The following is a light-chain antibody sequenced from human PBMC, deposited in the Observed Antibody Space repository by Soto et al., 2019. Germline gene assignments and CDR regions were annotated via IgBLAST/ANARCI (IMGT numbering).Light chain of an antibody. CDR1: QSVSSSY. V-gene: IGKV3-20*01. J-gene: IGKJ1*01. CDR3: QQSVKSPWT. CDR2: GAS. Sequence: EIVLTQSPGTLSLSPGERATLSCRASQSVSSSYLAWYQQKPGQAPRLLIYGASSRATGIPDRFSGSGSGRDFTLTISRLEPEDVAVYYCQQSVKSPWTFGQGTKVDIK.